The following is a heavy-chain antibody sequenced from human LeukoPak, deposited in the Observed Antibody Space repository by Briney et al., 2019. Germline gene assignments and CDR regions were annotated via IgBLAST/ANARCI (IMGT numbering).Heavy chain of an antibody. V-gene: IGHV3-30*02. D-gene: IGHD7-27*01. Sequence: PGGSLRLSCAASGFSFSTSGMHWIRQAPGKGLEWVAFIQSDGGNEYYADSVKGRFTISRDNSKNTVHLQMNSLRAEDTAIYYCVRDGAHWDLDYWGQGTLVTVSS. CDR1: GFSFSTSG. J-gene: IGHJ4*02. CDR2: IQSDGGNE. CDR3: VRDGAHWDLDY.